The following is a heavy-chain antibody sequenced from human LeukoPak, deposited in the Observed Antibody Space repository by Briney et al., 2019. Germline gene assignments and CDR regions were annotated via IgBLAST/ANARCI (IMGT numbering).Heavy chain of an antibody. J-gene: IGHJ4*02. V-gene: IGHV1-2*02. CDR3: AKDGARWY. D-gene: IGHD3-16*01. Sequence: GASVKVSCKASGYTFTGYYMHWVRQAPGQGLEWMGWINPNTGGTNYAQKFQGRVTMTSATSISTASMELSRLRSYETAGYYCAKDGARWYWGEGTLVTVSS. CDR2: INPNTGGT. CDR1: GYTFTGYY.